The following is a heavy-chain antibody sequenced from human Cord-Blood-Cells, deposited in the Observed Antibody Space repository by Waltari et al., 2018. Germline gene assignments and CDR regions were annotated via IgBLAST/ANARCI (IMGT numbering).Heavy chain of an antibody. Sequence: QVQLQESGPGLVKPSQTLSLTCTVSGGSISSGSYYWSWIRQPAGKGLEWIGYIYTSGSTNYNPSLKSRVTISVDTSKNQFSLKLSSVTAADTAVYYCARGRIFGEAPWGQGTLVTVSS. D-gene: IGHD3-3*01. CDR1: GGSISSGSYY. CDR3: ARGRIFGEAP. CDR2: IYTSGST. V-gene: IGHV4-61*09. J-gene: IGHJ5*02.